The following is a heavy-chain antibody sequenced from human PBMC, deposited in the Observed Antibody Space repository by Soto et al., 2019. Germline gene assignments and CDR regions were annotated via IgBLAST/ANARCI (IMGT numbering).Heavy chain of an antibody. J-gene: IGHJ4*02. Sequence: SETLSLTCTVCGGSISSYYCSWIRQPPWKGLEWIGYIYYNGDIDYNPSLKSRVTISVDRSKNQFSLELTSVTAADTAVYYCARDAGYARGWPFFDFWGRGALVTVSS. CDR2: IYYNGDI. D-gene: IGHD6-19*01. CDR1: GGSISSYY. CDR3: ARDAGYARGWPFFDF. V-gene: IGHV4-59*01.